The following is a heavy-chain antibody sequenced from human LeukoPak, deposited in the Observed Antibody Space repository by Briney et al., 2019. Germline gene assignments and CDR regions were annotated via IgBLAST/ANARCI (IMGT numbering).Heavy chain of an antibody. CDR3: ARDAYYYDSSGYYFDAFDI. D-gene: IGHD3-22*01. Sequence: GGFLRLSCAASGFTFSSYWMSWVRQAPGKGLEWVANIKQDGSEKYYVDSVKGRFTISRDNAKNSLYLQMNSLRAEDTAVYYCARDAYYYDSSGYYFDAFDIWGQGTMVTVSS. CDR1: GFTFSSYW. V-gene: IGHV3-7*01. CDR2: IKQDGSEK. J-gene: IGHJ3*02.